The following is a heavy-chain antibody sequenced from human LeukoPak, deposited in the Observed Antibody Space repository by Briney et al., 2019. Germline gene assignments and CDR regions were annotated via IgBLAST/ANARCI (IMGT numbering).Heavy chain of an antibody. CDR3: AKAGYRFLWFGELSGLGAFDI. CDR2: ISWNSGSI. D-gene: IGHD3-10*01. Sequence: GGSLRLSCAASGFTFSSYGMSWVRQAPGKGLEWVSGISWNSGSIGYADSVKGRFTISRDNAKNSLYLQMNSLRAEDTALYYCAKAGYRFLWFGELSGLGAFDIWGQGTMVTVSS. J-gene: IGHJ3*02. CDR1: GFTFSSYG. V-gene: IGHV3-9*01.